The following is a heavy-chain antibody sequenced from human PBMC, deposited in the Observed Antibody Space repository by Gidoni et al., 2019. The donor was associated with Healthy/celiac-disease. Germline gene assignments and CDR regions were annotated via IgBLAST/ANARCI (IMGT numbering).Heavy chain of an antibody. J-gene: IGHJ6*02. CDR3: ARGARPYDFWSGYEYYYYYYGMDV. CDR1: GFTCSSYG. V-gene: IGHV3-33*01. CDR2: IWYDGSNK. Sequence: QVQLVESGGGVVQPGRSLRLSCAASGFTCSSYGMHWVRQAPGKGLEWVAVIWYDGSNKYYADSGKGRFTMSRDNSKNTLYLQMNSLRAEDTAVYYCARGARPYDFWSGYEYYYYYYGMDVWGQGTTVTVSS. D-gene: IGHD3-3*01.